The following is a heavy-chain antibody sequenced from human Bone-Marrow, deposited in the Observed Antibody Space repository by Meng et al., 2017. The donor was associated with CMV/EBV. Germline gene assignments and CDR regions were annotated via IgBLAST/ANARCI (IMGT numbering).Heavy chain of an antibody. V-gene: IGHV3-21*01. CDR2: ISSSSSYI. CDR3: ASIRGYWGYFDY. Sequence: GESLKISCAASGFTFDDYGMNWVRQAPGKGLEWVSSISSSSSYIYYADSVKGRFTISRDNAKNSLYLQMNSLRAEDTAVYYCASIRGYWGYFDYWGQGTVVTVSS. J-gene: IGHJ4*02. CDR1: GFTFDDYG. D-gene: IGHD7-27*01.